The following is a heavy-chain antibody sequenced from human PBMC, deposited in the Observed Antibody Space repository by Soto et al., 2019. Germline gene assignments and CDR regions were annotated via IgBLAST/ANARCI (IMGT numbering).Heavy chain of an antibody. J-gene: IGHJ4*02. Sequence: SENLSLTCTVSGGSLSSGSYHWSWIRQPPGTGLEWIGYIYYSGSTKYNPSLKSLVTISVDTSKNQFSLKLSSVTAAATAVYDGARGGGGTDNFHYWGQGTRVTVSA. CDR3: ARGGGGTDNFHY. CDR1: GGSLSSGSYH. CDR2: IYYSGST. V-gene: IGHV4-61*01. D-gene: IGHD1-1*01.